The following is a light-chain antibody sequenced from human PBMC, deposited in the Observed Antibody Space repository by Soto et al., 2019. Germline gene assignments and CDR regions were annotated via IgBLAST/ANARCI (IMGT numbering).Light chain of an antibody. J-gene: IGKJ1*01. CDR1: QSVSSSY. V-gene: IGKV3-20*01. Sequence: EVVLTQSPGTLSLSPGERATLSCRASQSVSSSYLAWYQQKPGQAPRLLIYGASSRATGIPDRFSGSGSGTDFTLTISSLQPEDFATYYCQQSYTSWWTSGQGTKVDIK. CDR3: QQSYTSWWT. CDR2: GAS.